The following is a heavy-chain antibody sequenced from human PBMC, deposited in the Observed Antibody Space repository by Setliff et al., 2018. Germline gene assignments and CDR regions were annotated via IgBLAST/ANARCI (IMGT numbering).Heavy chain of an antibody. D-gene: IGHD2-8*02. CDR3: ARDFSTGSSS. CDR1: GFSFSTYW. J-gene: IGHJ5*02. V-gene: IGHV3-7*03. Sequence: GGSLRLSCAASGFSFSTYWMHWVRQVPGKGLEWVANIKQDGGEKYYVGSVKGRFIISRDNANNLLYLHVSSMRAEDTAVYYWARDFSTGSSSWGQGTLVTVSS. CDR2: IKQDGGEK.